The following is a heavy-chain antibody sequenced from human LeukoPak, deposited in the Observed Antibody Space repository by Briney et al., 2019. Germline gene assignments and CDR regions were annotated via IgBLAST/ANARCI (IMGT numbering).Heavy chain of an antibody. D-gene: IGHD3-22*01. CDR3: ASYDSSGYWAFDI. CDR2: IYYSGST. CDR1: GGSISSYY. J-gene: IGHJ3*02. V-gene: IGHV4-59*01. Sequence: SETLSLTSTVSGGSISSYYWSWIRQPLGKGLEWIGYIYYSGSTNYNPSLKSRVTISVDTSKNQFSLKLSSVTAADTAVYYCASYDSSGYWAFDIWGQGTMVTVSS.